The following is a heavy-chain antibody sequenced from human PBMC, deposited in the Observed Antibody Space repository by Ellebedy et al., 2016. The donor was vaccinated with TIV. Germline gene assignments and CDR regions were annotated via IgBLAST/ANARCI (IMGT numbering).Heavy chain of an antibody. V-gene: IGHV3-74*01. D-gene: IGHD3-22*01. CDR1: GFTFSGYW. Sequence: GESLKISCAASGFTFSGYWMHWVRQAPGKGLVWVSRINSDGSSTSFADSVNGRFTVSRHNDKNTLYLQMNSLSAEDTAVYYCALFYYDTSGYTDSFGYWGQGTLVTVSS. CDR2: INSDGSST. CDR3: ALFYYDTSGYTDSFGY. J-gene: IGHJ4*02.